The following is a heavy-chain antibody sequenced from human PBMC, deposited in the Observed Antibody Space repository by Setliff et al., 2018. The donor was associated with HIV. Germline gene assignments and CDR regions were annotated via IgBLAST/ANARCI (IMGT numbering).Heavy chain of an antibody. CDR2: FSVYNGNT. J-gene: IGHJ3*02. D-gene: IGHD3-10*01. CDR1: GYSFTFYG. CDR3: ATPGVGAGAFDI. Sequence: ASVKVSCKASGYSFTFYGLHWVRQAPGQGLEWMGWFSVYNGNTKYAENFQDRLTLTTDASQGTGFMELRGLRSDDTAVYYCATPGVGAGAFDIWGRGTMVTVSS. V-gene: IGHV1-18*04.